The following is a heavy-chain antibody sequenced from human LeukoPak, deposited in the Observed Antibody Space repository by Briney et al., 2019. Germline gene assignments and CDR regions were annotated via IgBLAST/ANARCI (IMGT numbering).Heavy chain of an antibody. CDR1: GVTVSSNY. D-gene: IGHD5-18*01. J-gene: IGHJ4*02. V-gene: IGHV3-53*01. Sequence: GGSLRLSCAASGVTVSSNYMSWVRQAPGKGLEWVSVIYSGGSTYYADSVKGRFTISRDNSKNTLYLQMNSLRAEDTAVYYCASGSYGYYFDYWGQGTLVTVSS. CDR3: ASGSYGYYFDY. CDR2: IYSGGST.